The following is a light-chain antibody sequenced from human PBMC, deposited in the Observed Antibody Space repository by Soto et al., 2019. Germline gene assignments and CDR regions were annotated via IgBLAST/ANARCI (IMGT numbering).Light chain of an antibody. CDR2: GAS. V-gene: IGKV3-20*01. J-gene: IGKJ1*01. CDR3: QQYGSSPET. Sequence: EIVMTQSPATLSVSPGGRATLSCRASQSFTSRSLAWYQQKPGLAPRLLIYGASSRATGIPDRFSGSGSGTDFSLTISRLEPEDSAVYYCQQYGSSPETFGQGTKVDIK. CDR1: QSFTSRS.